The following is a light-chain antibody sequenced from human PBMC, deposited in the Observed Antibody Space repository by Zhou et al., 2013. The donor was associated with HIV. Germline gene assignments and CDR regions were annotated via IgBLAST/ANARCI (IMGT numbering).Light chain of an antibody. CDR1: QSISSW. CDR2: KAS. J-gene: IGKJ1*01. CDR3: QQYNSYSA. V-gene: IGKV1-5*03. Sequence: DIQMTQSPSTLSASVGDRVTITCRASQSISSWLAWYQQKPGKAPKLLIYKASSLESGVPSRFSGNGSGTEFTLTISSLQPDDFATYYCQQYNSYSAFGQGDQNGN.